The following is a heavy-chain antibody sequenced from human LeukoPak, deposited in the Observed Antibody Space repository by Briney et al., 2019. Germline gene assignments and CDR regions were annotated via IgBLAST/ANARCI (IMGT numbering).Heavy chain of an antibody. CDR1: GVSISSYY. CDR3: ARVVRRARLFDY. CDR2: IYYSGST. J-gene: IGHJ4*02. Sequence: SETLSLTCTVSGVSISSYYWSWIRQPPGKGLEWIGYIYYSGSTNYNPSLKSRVTISLDTSKNQFSLKLSSVTAADTAVYYCARVVRRARLFDYWGQGTLVTVSS. V-gene: IGHV4-59*08. D-gene: IGHD2-15*01.